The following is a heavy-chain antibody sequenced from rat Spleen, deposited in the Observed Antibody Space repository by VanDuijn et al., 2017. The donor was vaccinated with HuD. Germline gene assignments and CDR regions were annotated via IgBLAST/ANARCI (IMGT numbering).Heavy chain of an antibody. Sequence: EVQLMESGRGLVQPGRSLKLSCVVSGFTFNNYWMTWIRQAPGKGLEWVASITNTGRNTYYPDSMKGRFTISRDNAKSTLYLQMDSLRSEDTATYYCARHRYKRTVAAVDYWGQGVMVTVSS. D-gene: IGHD1-8*01. CDR2: ITNTGRNT. V-gene: IGHV5-31*01. CDR1: GFTFNNYW. J-gene: IGHJ2*01. CDR3: ARHRYKRTVAAVDY.